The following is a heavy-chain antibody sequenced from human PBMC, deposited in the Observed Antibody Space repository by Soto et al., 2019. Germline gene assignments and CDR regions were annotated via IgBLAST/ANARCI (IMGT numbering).Heavy chain of an antibody. CDR2: IYSGHTT. V-gene: IGHV3-53*01. D-gene: IGHD3-3*01. CDR3: VRGPSDHKLRLVEWPYGDY. J-gene: IGHJ4*02. CDR1: GFIVSSNQ. Sequence: GGSLRLSCVASGFIVSSNQMSWVRQAPGRGLEWVSVIYSGHTTYYADSVEGRFTISRDDSKNTLYLQMNSLRVEDTAVYYCVRGPSDHKLRLVEWPYGDYWGQGALVTVSS.